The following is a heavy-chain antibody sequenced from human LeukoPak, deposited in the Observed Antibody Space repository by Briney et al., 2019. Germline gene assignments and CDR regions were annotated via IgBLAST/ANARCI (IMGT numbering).Heavy chain of an antibody. CDR2: ISHSSGNI. Sequence: GGSLRLSCVASGFTFSTYGMNWVRQAPGKGLEWVSYISHSSGNIYYVDSVKGRFTISRDNSKNTLYLQMNSLRAEDTAVYYCARVNYYDSSGYPGGRAFDIWGQGTMVTVSS. V-gene: IGHV3-48*01. J-gene: IGHJ3*02. CDR1: GFTFSTYG. CDR3: ARVNYYDSSGYPGGRAFDI. D-gene: IGHD3-22*01.